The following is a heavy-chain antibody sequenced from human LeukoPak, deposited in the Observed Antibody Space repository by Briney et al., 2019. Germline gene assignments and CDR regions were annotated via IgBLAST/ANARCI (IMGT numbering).Heavy chain of an antibody. Sequence: GGSLRLSCAASGFTFSSYSMNWVRQAPGKGLEWVSYISSSSSTIYYADSVKGRFTISRDNAKNSLYLQMNSLRAEDTAVYYCARDRLAVAATGYYYYYMDVWGKGTTVTVSS. CDR3: ARDRLAVAATGYYYYYMDV. CDR2: ISSSSSTI. V-gene: IGHV3-48*01. D-gene: IGHD6-19*01. J-gene: IGHJ6*03. CDR1: GFTFSSYS.